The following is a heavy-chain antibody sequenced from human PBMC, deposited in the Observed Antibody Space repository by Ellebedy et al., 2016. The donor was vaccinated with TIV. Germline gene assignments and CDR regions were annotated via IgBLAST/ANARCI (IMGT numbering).Heavy chain of an antibody. CDR1: GFTFSSYA. Sequence: PGGSLRLSCAASGFTFSSYAMHWVRQAPGKGLEYVSAISSNGGSTYYANSVKGRFTISRDNSKNTLFLHMGSLRGADMAVYYCARGLDTYGSDYWGQGTLVTVSS. D-gene: IGHD3-10*01. CDR2: ISSNGGST. CDR3: ARGLDTYGSDY. J-gene: IGHJ4*02. V-gene: IGHV3-64*01.